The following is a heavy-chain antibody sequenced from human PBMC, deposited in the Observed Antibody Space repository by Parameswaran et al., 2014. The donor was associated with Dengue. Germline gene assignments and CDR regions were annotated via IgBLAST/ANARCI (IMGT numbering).Heavy chain of an antibody. CDR1: GYSFTSYW. CDR2: IDPSDSYT. J-gene: IGHJ6*02. Sequence: GSLRLSCKGSGYSFTSYWISWVRQMPGKGLEWMGRIDPSDSYTNYSPSFQGHVTISADKSISTAYLQWSSLKASDTAMYYCARHEGSYYYYGMDVWGQGTTVTVSS. CDR3: ARHEGSYYYYGMDV. D-gene: IGHD3-10*01. V-gene: IGHV5-10-1*01.